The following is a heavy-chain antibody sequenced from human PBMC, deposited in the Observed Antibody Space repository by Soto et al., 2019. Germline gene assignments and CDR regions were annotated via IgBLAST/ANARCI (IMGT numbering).Heavy chain of an antibody. V-gene: IGHV1-18*01. Sequence: QVQLVQSGDEVKKPGASVKVSCKASGYTFTTYGITWVRQAPGQGLEWMGWSSGFNGNTNYAQRFQGRVSMTTDTFTNSAYMELSSLRSDYTAVYYCAREIPPASPREVYYWCQGTLFTISS. D-gene: IGHD2-2*01. J-gene: IGHJ4*02. CDR1: GYTFTTYG. CDR3: AREIPPASPREVYY. CDR2: SSGFNGNT.